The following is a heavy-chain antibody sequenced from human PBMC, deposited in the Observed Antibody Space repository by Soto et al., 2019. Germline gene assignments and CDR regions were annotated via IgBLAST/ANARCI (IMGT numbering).Heavy chain of an antibody. CDR2: IYYSGST. J-gene: IGHJ6*02. V-gene: IGHV4-31*03. CDR3: ARGVPYYYGMDV. Sequence: PSETLSLTCTVSGGSISSGGYYWSWIRQHPGKGLEWIGYIYYSGSTYYNPSLKSRVTISVDTSKNQFSLKLSSVTAADTAVYYCARGVPYYYGMDVWGQGTMVTVSS. CDR1: GGSISSGGYY.